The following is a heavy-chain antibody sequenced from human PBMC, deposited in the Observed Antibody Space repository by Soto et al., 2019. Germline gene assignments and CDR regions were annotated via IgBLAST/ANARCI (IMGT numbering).Heavy chain of an antibody. CDR1: GFTFSSYW. V-gene: IGHV3-7*05. Sequence: AGGSLRLSCAASGFTFSSYWMSWVRQAPGKGLEWVANIKQDGSEKYYVDSVKGRFTISRDNAKNSLYLQMNSLRAEDTAVYYCARVGRSLRSHWFDPWGQGTLVTVSS. J-gene: IGHJ5*02. D-gene: IGHD2-15*01. CDR2: IKQDGSEK. CDR3: ARVGRSLRSHWFDP.